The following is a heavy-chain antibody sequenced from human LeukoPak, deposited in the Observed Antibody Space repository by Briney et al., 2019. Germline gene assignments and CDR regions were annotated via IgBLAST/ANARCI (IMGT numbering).Heavy chain of an antibody. J-gene: IGHJ4*02. CDR1: GGSISSSSYY. CDR2: IYYSGST. V-gene: IGHV4-39*01. Sequence: SETLSLXCTVSGGSISSSSYYWGWSRQPPGKGPEWIGSIYYSGSTYYNPSLKSRVTISVDTSKNQFSLKLSSVTAADTAVYYCARNVLRFLEWLSDFDYWGQGTLVTVSS. CDR3: ARNVLRFLEWLSDFDY. D-gene: IGHD3-3*01.